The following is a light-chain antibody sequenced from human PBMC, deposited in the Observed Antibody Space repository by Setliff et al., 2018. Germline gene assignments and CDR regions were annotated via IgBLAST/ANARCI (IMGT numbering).Light chain of an antibody. CDR3: SSYAGSNTPYV. CDR1: SSDVGGHNY. Sequence: QSVLTQPPSASGSPGQSVTISCTGTSSDVGGHNYVSWYQQHPGKAPKLMISEVSKRPSGVPDRFSGSKSGNTASLTVSGLQAEDEADYYCSSYAGSNTPYVFGTGTKVTVL. V-gene: IGLV2-8*01. J-gene: IGLJ1*01. CDR2: EVS.